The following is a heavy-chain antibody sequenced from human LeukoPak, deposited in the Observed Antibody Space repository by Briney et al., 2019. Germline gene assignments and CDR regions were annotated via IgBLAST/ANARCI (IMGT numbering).Heavy chain of an antibody. D-gene: IGHD3-3*01. Sequence: LETLSLTCAVYGGSFSGYYWSWIRQPPGKGLEWIGEINHSGSTNYNPSLKSRVTISVDTSKNQFSLKLSSVTAADTAVYYCARKVEAPYYDFWSGYSPYYFDYWGQGTLVTVSS. J-gene: IGHJ4*02. CDR1: GGSFSGYY. CDR3: ARKVEAPYYDFWSGYSPYYFDY. CDR2: INHSGST. V-gene: IGHV4-34*01.